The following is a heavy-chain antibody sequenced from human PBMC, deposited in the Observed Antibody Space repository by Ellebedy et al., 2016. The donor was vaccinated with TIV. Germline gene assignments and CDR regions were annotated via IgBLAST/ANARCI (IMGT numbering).Heavy chain of an antibody. J-gene: IGHJ3*02. CDR3: ARGIDGNFDAFDI. V-gene: IGHV4-39*02. Sequence: GSLRLSCKVSGGSISSSTYYWGWIRQPPGKGLEWIGRVYYSGTMYHTPSLKSRVTISLDTSKNHFSLKLSSVTAADTAVYYCARGIDGNFDAFDIWGQGTVVTVSS. CDR2: VYYSGTM. D-gene: IGHD4-23*01. CDR1: GGSISSSTYY.